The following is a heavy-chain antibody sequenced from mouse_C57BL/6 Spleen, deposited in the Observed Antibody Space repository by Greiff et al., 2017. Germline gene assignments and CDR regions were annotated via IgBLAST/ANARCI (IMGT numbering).Heavy chain of an antibody. D-gene: IGHD2-1*01. CDR1: GFSLTSYG. V-gene: IGHV2-6*01. J-gene: IGHJ3*01. CDR3: ASLYYADGFAY. CDR2: IWGVGST. Sequence: VQLQESGPGLVAPSQSLSITCTVSGFSLTSYGVDWVRQSPGKGLEWLGVIWGVGSTNYNSALKSRLSISKDNSKSQVFLKMNSLQTDDTAMYYCASLYYADGFAYWGQGTLVTVSA.